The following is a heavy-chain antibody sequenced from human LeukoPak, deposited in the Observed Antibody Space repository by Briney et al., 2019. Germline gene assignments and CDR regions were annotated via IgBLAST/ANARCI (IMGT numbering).Heavy chain of an antibody. CDR1: EFSVSSNY. Sequence: GGSLRLSCAVSEFSVSSNYMNWVRQAPGEGLEWVSVIYSGGATYYADSVRGRFTISRDNSKNMVSLQMTSLGAEDTAVYYCARGRFSGPDDYWGQGTLVTVSS. V-gene: IGHV3-53*01. J-gene: IGHJ4*02. D-gene: IGHD6-19*01. CDR3: ARGRFSGPDDY. CDR2: IYSGGAT.